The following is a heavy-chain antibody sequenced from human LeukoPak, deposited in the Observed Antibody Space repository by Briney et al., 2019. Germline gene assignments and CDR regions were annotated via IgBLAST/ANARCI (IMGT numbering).Heavy chain of an antibody. V-gene: IGHV1-69*05. CDR3: ARGGDIVATINPFDY. J-gene: IGHJ4*02. CDR2: IIPIFGTA. CDR1: GGTFSSYA. Sequence: SVKVSCKASGGTFSSYAISWVRQAPGQGLEWMGGIIPIFGTANYAQKFQGRVTITTDESTSTAYMELSSLRSEDTAVYYCARGGDIVATINPFDYWGQGTLVTVSS. D-gene: IGHD5-12*01.